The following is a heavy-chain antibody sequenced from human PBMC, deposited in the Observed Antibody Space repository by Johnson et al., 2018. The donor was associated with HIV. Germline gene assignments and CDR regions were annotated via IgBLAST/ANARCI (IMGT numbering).Heavy chain of an antibody. J-gene: IGHJ3*01. CDR1: GFTFSSYG. Sequence: VQLVESGGVVVQPGGSLRLSCAASGFTFSSYGMHWVRQAPGKGLEWVSFIRYDGSNKYYADSVKGRFTMSRDNSNNTLYLHMNSLRPDDTGVYYCAKDKFMFLDNPVDAFDVWGQGTMVTFSS. CDR3: AKDKFMFLDNPVDAFDV. D-gene: IGHD3/OR15-3a*01. V-gene: IGHV3-30*02. CDR2: IRYDGSNK.